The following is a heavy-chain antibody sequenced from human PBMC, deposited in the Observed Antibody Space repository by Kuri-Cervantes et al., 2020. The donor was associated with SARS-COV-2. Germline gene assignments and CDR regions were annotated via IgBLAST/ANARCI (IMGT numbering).Heavy chain of an antibody. D-gene: IGHD6-19*01. CDR2: MNPNSGNT. Sequence: ASVKVSCKASGYTFTSYDINWVRQATGQGLEWMGWMNPNSGNTGYAQKFQGRVTMTRNTSVSTAYMELSSLRSEDTAVYYCARGRLWPRLFGSGWYVLDYWDQATLATVSS. V-gene: IGHV1-8*02. J-gene: IGHJ4*02. CDR1: GYTFTSYD. CDR3: ARGRLWPRLFGSGWYVLDY.